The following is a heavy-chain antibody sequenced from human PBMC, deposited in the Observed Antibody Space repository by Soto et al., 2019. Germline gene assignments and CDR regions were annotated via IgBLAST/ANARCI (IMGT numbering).Heavy chain of an antibody. J-gene: IGHJ6*02. D-gene: IGHD2-2*01. CDR2: ISSSSSYI. Sequence: SGGSLRLSCAASGFTFSSYSMNWVRQAPGKGLEWVSSISSSSSYIYYADSVKGRFTISRDNAKSSLYLQMNSLRAEDTAVYYCARGQYCSSTSCFYGMDVWGQGTTVTVSS. V-gene: IGHV3-21*01. CDR1: GFTFSSYS. CDR3: ARGQYCSSTSCFYGMDV.